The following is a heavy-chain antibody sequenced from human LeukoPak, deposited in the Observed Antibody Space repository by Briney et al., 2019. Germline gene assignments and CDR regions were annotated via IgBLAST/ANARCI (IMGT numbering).Heavy chain of an antibody. V-gene: IGHV3-53*01. CDR2: IYSDNT. D-gene: IGHD4-23*01. CDR3: ARRAGAYSHPYDY. Sequence: GGSLRLSCTVSGFTVSSNSMSWVRQAPGKGLEWVSFIYSDNTHYSDSVKGRFTISRDNSKNTLYLQMNRLRAEDTAVYYCARRAGAYSHPYDYWGQGTLVTVSS. J-gene: IGHJ4*02. CDR1: GFTVSSNS.